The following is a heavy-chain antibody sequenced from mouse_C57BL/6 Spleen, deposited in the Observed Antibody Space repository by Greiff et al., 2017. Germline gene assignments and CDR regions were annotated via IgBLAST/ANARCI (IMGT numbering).Heavy chain of an antibody. J-gene: IGHJ2*01. D-gene: IGHD1-1*01. V-gene: IGHV5-17*01. CDR1: GFTFSDYG. CDR2: ISSGSSTI. Sequence: EVMLVESGGGLVKPGGSLKLSCAASGFTFSDYGMHWVRQAPEKGLEWVAYISSGSSTIYYADTVKGRFTISRDNAKNTLFLQMTSLRSEDTAMYYCARGTTVVATRFDYWGQGTTLTVSS. CDR3: ARGTTVVATRFDY.